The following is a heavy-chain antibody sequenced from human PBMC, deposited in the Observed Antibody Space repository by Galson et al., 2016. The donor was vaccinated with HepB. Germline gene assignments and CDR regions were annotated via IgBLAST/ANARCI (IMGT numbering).Heavy chain of an antibody. CDR2: VSANGTT. CDR3: ARDLNPSVLAGVWLDP. Sequence: SETLSLTCTVSGASINTFFWNWIRQPPGKGLEWIGYVSANGTTVYNPSLNRRLTMSVLMSRSQLSLRPTSVTAADTAVCYCARDLNPSVLAGVWLDPWGPGTLVTVSS. V-gene: IGHV4-59*12. CDR1: GASINTFF. J-gene: IGHJ5*02. D-gene: IGHD4/OR15-4a*01.